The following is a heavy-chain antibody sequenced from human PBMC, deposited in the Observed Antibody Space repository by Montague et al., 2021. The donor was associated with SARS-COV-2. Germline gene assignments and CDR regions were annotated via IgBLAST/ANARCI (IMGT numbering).Heavy chain of an antibody. D-gene: IGHD3-16*02. Sequence: SETLSLTCTVSGGSTNNFYWSWIRQPPGKGLEWIGYIYYSGGIDYNPSLKSRVTISIDTSKNQFSLNLTSVTAADTGVYYCARTSLASASCRFDPWGQGTLVTVSS. V-gene: IGHV4-59*01. CDR2: IYYSGGI. J-gene: IGHJ5*02. CDR3: ARTSLASASCRFDP. CDR1: GGSTNNFY.